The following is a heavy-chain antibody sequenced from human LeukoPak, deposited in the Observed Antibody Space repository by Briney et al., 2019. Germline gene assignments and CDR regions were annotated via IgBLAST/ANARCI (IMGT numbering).Heavy chain of an antibody. CDR1: GFTFSSHW. J-gene: IGHJ3*02. Sequence: GGSLRLSCAASGFTFSSHWMSWVRQAPGKGLEWVANIKQDGSDKYYVDSVKGRFTFSRDNARNSLYLQMNSLRAEDAAVYYCARDLGGYCSGGSCLTSGGSFDIWGQGTMVTVSS. V-gene: IGHV3-7*05. CDR3: ARDLGGYCSGGSCLTSGGSFDI. CDR2: IKQDGSDK. D-gene: IGHD2-15*01.